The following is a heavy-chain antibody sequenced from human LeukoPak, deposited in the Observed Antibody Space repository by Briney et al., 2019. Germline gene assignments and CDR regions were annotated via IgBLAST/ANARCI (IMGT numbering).Heavy chain of an antibody. CDR2: ISGSGGST. J-gene: IGHJ4*02. D-gene: IGHD3-3*01. Sequence: GGSLRLSCAASGFTFSSNAMSWVRQAPGKGLEWVSAISGSGGSTYYADSVKGRFTISRDNSKNTLYLQMNSLRAEDTAVYYCAKDSSTDFWSGYYRDFFDYWGQGTLVTVSS. V-gene: IGHV3-23*01. CDR1: GFTFSSNA. CDR3: AKDSSTDFWSGYYRDFFDY.